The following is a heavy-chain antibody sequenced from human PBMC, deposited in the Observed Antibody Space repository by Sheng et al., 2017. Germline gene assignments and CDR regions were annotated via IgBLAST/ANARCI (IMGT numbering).Heavy chain of an antibody. V-gene: IGHV1-3*01. D-gene: IGHD4-17*01. CDR1: GYTFTSYA. CDR2: INAGNGNT. Sequence: QVQLVQSGAEVKKPGASVKVSCKASGYTFTSYAMHWVRQAPGQRLEWMGWINAGNGNTRYSPRFQGRVTITRDTSASTAYMELSSLRSEDTAVYYCARVNPDYGGSYYYYMDVWGKGTTVTVSS. CDR3: ARVNPDYGGSYYYYMDV. J-gene: IGHJ6*03.